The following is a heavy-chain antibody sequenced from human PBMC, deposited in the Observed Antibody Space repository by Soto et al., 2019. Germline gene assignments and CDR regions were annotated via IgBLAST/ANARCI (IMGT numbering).Heavy chain of an antibody. D-gene: IGHD3-22*01. CDR3: ARDDYDSSGYYSKDAFDI. Sequence: PSETLSLTCTVSAGSISSCYWRWIRQPPGKGLEWIGYIYYSGSTNYNPSLKSRVTISVDTSKNQFSLKLSSVAAADTAVYYCARDDYDSSGYYSKDAFDIWGQGTMVTVSS. V-gene: IGHV4-59*01. CDR1: AGSISSCY. CDR2: IYYSGST. J-gene: IGHJ3*02.